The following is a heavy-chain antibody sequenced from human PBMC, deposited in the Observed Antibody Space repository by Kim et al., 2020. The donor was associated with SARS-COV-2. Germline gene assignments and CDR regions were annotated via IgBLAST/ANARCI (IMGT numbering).Heavy chain of an antibody. CDR3: ARLELTSFMYY. CDR2: ISPTGSRV. D-gene: IGHD3-10*01. CDR1: GFTFTDYY. J-gene: IGHJ4*02. V-gene: IGHV3-11*04. Sequence: GGSLRLSCAVSGFTFTDYYMTWIRQAPGKGLEHISYISPTGSRVYHGHSVKGRFTASRDNAKNSLYLDLNSLSPEDTGVYYCARLELTSFMYYWGQGALV.